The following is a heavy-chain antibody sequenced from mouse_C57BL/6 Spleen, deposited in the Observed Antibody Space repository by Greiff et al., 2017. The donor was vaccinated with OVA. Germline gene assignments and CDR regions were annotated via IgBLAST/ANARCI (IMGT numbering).Heavy chain of an antibody. CDR1: GYTFTSYW. D-gene: IGHD1-1*01. CDR3: AREGLLRGFAY. CDR2: INPSNGGT. Sequence: VQLQQPGTELVKPGASVKLSCKASGYTFTSYWMHWVKQRPGQGLEWIGNINPSNGGTNYNEKFKSKATLTVDKASSTSYMQLSSLTSEDAAVYYCAREGLLRGFAYWGQGTLVTVSA. J-gene: IGHJ3*01. V-gene: IGHV1-53*01.